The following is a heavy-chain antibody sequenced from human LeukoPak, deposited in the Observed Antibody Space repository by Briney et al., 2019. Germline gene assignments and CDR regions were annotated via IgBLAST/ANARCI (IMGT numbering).Heavy chain of an antibody. CDR2: TYYTGST. V-gene: IGHV4-59*12. CDR1: GGSMTLYY. J-gene: IGHJ4*02. D-gene: IGHD4-17*01. Sequence: SSETLSLTCTVSGGSMTLYYWSWIRQPPGKGLEWIGYTYYTGSTNYNPSLQSRLTISVDTSKNQFSLKLSSVTATDTAVYYCARVPTVTFFDYWGQGTLVTVSS. CDR3: ARVPTVTFFDY.